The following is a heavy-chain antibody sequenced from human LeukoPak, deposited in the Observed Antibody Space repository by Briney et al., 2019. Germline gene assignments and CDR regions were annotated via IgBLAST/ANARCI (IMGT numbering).Heavy chain of an antibody. V-gene: IGHV3-30*02. J-gene: IGHJ3*02. CDR2: IRYDGNNK. CDR3: AKDAPYYYDSSGYGGAFDI. D-gene: IGHD3-22*01. CDR1: GFTFSTYG. Sequence: GGSLRLSCAASGFTFSTYGMHWVRQAPGKGLEWVAFIRYDGNNKFYADSVKGRFAISRDNSKNTLYLQMNSLRPEDTAVYYCAKDAPYYYDSSGYGGAFDIWGQGTMVTVSS.